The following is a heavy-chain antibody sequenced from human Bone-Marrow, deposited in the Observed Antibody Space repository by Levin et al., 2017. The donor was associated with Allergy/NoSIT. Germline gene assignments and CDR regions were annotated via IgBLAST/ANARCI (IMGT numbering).Heavy chain of an antibody. CDR3: AKGPGYCSSTSCYSGWFDP. CDR1: GFTFDDYA. J-gene: IGHJ5*02. D-gene: IGHD2-2*03. CDR2: ISWNSGSI. V-gene: IGHV3-9*01. Sequence: PGGSLRLSCAASGFTFDDYAMHWVRQAPGKGLEWVSGISWNSGSIGYADSVKGRFTISRDNAKNSLYLQMNSLRAEDTALYYCAKGPGYCSSTSCYSGWFDPWGQGTLVTVSS.